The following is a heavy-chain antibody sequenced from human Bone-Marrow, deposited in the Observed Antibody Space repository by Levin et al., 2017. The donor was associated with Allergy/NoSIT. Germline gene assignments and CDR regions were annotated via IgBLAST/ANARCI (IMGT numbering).Heavy chain of an antibody. V-gene: IGHV3-74*01. D-gene: IGHD3-3*01. J-gene: IGHJ4*02. CDR2: TNEDGSIT. CDR3: SRDLSGRSDY. CDR1: GFTFSSWW. Sequence: SCAASGFTFSSWWMHWVRQAPGKGLVWVSRTNEDGSITDYADSAKGRFTISRDNGKITLYLQMNSLRVEDTAVYYCSRDLSGRSDYWGPGTLVTVSS.